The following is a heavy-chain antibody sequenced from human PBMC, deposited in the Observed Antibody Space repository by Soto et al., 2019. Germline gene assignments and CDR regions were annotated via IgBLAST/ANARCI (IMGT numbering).Heavy chain of an antibody. Sequence: GGSLRLSCAASGFTFSNAWMSWVRQAPGKGLEWVGRIKSKTDGGTTDYAAPVKGRFTISRDDSKNTLYLQMNSLKTEDTAVYYCTTDGIVVVVAATPSSGESSWFDPWGQGTLVTVSS. CDR3: TTDGIVVVVAATPSSGESSWFDP. D-gene: IGHD2-15*01. J-gene: IGHJ5*02. CDR1: GFTFSNAW. CDR2: IKSKTDGGTT. V-gene: IGHV3-15*01.